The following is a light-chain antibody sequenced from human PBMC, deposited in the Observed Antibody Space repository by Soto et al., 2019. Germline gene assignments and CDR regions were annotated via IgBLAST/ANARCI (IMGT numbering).Light chain of an antibody. CDR3: QQRSNWPLT. V-gene: IGKV3-11*01. Sequence: EIVLTHSPATLSLSPGERHTLSYRASQSDSSYLAWYQQKPGQAPRLLIYDASNRATGIPARFSGSGSGTDFTLTISSLEPEDFAVYYCQQRSNWPLTFGGGTKVEIK. CDR1: QSDSSY. CDR2: DAS. J-gene: IGKJ4*01.